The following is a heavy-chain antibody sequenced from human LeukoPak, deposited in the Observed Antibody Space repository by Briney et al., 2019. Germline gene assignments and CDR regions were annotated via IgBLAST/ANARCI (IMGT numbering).Heavy chain of an antibody. Sequence: SETRSLTCAVYGGSFSGYYWSWIRQPPGKGLEWIGEINHSGSTNYNPSLKSRVTISVDTSKNQFSLKLSSVTAADTAVYYCAGVKGRFGCFDYWGQGTLVTVSS. CDR1: GGSFSGYY. CDR3: AGVKGRFGCFDY. CDR2: INHSGST. D-gene: IGHD3-10*01. J-gene: IGHJ4*02. V-gene: IGHV4-34*01.